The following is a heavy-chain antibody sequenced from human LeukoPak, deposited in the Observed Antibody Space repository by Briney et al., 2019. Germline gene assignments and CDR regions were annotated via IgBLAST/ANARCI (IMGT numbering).Heavy chain of an antibody. V-gene: IGHV3-72*01. Sequence: PGGSLRLSCAASGFTFSDHYMDWVRQAPGKGLEWVGRSGKKANSYTTEYAASVKGRFTISRDDSKNSLYLQMNSLKTEDTAVYYCAREAGGYSYGSYYYYGMDVWGQGTTVTVSS. CDR2: SGKKANSYTT. CDR3: AREAGGYSYGSYYYYGMDV. CDR1: GFTFSDHY. D-gene: IGHD5-18*01. J-gene: IGHJ6*02.